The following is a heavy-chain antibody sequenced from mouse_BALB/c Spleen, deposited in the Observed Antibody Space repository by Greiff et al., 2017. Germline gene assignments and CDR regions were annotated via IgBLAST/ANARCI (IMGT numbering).Heavy chain of an antibody. CDR3: ARRHYRYDGDWYFDV. CDR1: GYSFTSYY. Sequence: EVQLQQSGPELMKPGASVKISCKASGYSFTSYYMHWVKQSHGKSLEWIGYIDPFNGGTSYNQKFKGKATLTVDKSSSTAYMHLSSLTSEDSAVYYCARRHYRYDGDWYFDVWGAGTTVTVSS. D-gene: IGHD2-14*01. V-gene: IGHV1-28*01. CDR2: IDPFNGGT. J-gene: IGHJ1*01.